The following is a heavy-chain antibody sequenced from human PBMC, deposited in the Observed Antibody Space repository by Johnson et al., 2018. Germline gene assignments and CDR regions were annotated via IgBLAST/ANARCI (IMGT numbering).Heavy chain of an antibody. CDR2: ISYDGSNK. V-gene: IGHV3-30*18. J-gene: IGHJ1*01. Sequence: QVQLVQSGGGVVQPGRSLSLSCAASGFTFSSYGMHWLRQAPGKGLEWVAVISYDGSNKYYADSVQGRFPISRDNSKNTPYLQMNSLRAEDTAVYYCAKDGNSGSYDGNFQHWGQGTLVTVSS. CDR1: GFTFSSYG. CDR3: AKDGNSGSYDGNFQH. D-gene: IGHD1-26*01.